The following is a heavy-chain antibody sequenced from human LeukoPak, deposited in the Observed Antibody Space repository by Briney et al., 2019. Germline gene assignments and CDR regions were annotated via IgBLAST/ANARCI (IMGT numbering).Heavy chain of an antibody. CDR3: ASDQGIAVADTFDY. J-gene: IGHJ4*02. D-gene: IGHD6-19*01. Sequence: GASVKVSCKASGYTFTSYGISWVRQAPGQGLEWMGWISAYNGNTNYAQKLQGRVTMTTDTSTSTAYMELRSLRSDDTAVYYCASDQGIAVADTFDYWGQGTLVTVSS. CDR2: ISAYNGNT. CDR1: GYTFTSYG. V-gene: IGHV1-18*01.